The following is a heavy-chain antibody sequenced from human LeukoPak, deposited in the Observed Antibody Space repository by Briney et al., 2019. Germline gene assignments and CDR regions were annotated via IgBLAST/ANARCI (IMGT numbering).Heavy chain of an antibody. D-gene: IGHD3-10*01. CDR2: IKHDGST. J-gene: IGHJ6*03. CDR1: GGSVNGYY. Sequence: PSETLSLTCAVYGGSVNGYYWSWIRQPPGKALEWIGEIKHDGSTEYNSSLKSRVTMSVDTSKNQFSLKLSSVTAADTAVYYCARAVGSGSFQTYYYYMDVWGKGTTVTISS. V-gene: IGHV4-34*01. CDR3: ARAVGSGSFQTYYYYMDV.